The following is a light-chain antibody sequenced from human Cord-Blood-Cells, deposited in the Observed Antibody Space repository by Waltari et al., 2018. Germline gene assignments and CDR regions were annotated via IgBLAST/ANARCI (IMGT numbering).Light chain of an antibody. J-gene: IGKJ2*01. V-gene: IGKV3D-7*01. Sequence: EIVMTQSPATLSLSPGERATLPCRASQSVSSSYLSWYQQKPGQAPRLLIYGASTRATGIPARCSGSGSGTDFTLTISSLQPEDFAVYYCQQDYNLPYTFGQGTKLEIK. CDR2: GAS. CDR3: QQDYNLPYT. CDR1: QSVSSSY.